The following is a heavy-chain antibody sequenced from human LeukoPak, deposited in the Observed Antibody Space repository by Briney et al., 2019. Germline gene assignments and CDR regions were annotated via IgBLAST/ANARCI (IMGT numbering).Heavy chain of an antibody. CDR2: IKQDGSEK. CDR1: GFTFSSYW. J-gene: IGHJ1*01. Sequence: GGSLRLSCAASGFTFSSYWMSWVRQAPGKGLEWVANIKQDGSEKYYVDSVKGRFTISRDNAKNSLYLQMNSLRAEDTAVYYCARDGNYDFWSGYYIVGYFQHWGQGTLVTVSS. V-gene: IGHV3-7*01. D-gene: IGHD3-3*01. CDR3: ARDGNYDFWSGYYIVGYFQH.